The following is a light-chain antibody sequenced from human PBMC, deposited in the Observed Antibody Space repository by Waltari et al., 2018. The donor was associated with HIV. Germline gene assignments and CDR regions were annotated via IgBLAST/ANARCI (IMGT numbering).Light chain of an antibody. J-gene: IGKJ2*01. CDR1: QSVSSNY. Sequence: EIVLTQSPGTLSLSPGERATLSCRASQSVSSNYLAWYQQKPDQAPRLLIYGASRRATDIPDRFSGSGSETDFTLTISRLEAEDFAEYYCQQYGSSPYTFGQGTKLEIK. CDR2: GAS. V-gene: IGKV3-20*01. CDR3: QQYGSSPYT.